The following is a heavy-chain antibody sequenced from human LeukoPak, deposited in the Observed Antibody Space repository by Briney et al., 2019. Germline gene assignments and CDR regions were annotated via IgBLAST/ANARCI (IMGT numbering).Heavy chain of an antibody. Sequence: GASVKVSCKASGYTFTSYDINWVRQATGQGLEWMGWMKPNSGDTGYAQKFQGRVTMTRNTSISTAYMELSSLRSEDTAVYYCARGPPESSISDYWGQGTLVTVSS. J-gene: IGHJ4*02. D-gene: IGHD6-13*01. CDR1: GYTFTSYD. CDR3: ARGPPESSISDY. CDR2: MKPNSGDT. V-gene: IGHV1-8*01.